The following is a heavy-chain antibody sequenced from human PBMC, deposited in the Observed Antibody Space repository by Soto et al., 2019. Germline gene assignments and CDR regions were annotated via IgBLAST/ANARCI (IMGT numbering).Heavy chain of an antibody. V-gene: IGHV3-23*01. Sequence: RLSCAASGFTFSSYAMSLVRQAPGKGLEWVSAISGSGGSTYYADSVKGRFTISRDNSKNTLYLQMNSLRAEDTAVYYCAREKQLVLSYYYYGMDVWGQGTTVTVSS. D-gene: IGHD6-6*01. CDR2: ISGSGGST. CDR1: GFTFSSYA. J-gene: IGHJ6*02. CDR3: AREKQLVLSYYYYGMDV.